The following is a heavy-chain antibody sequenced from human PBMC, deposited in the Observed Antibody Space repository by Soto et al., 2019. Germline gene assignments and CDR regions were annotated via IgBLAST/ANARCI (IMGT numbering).Heavy chain of an antibody. CDR2: IYYSGST. D-gene: IGHD2-15*01. CDR3: VATDAPDYYYYGMDV. J-gene: IGHJ6*02. Sequence: SETLSLTCTVSGGSISSGGYYWSWIRQHPGKGLEWIGYIYYSGSTYYNPSLKSRVTISVDTSKNQFSLKLSSVTAADTAVYYCVATDAPDYYYYGMDVWGQGTTVTVSS. CDR1: GGSISSGGYY. V-gene: IGHV4-31*03.